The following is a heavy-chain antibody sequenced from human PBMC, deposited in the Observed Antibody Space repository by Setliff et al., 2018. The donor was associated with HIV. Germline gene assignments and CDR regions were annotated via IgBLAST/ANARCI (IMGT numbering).Heavy chain of an antibody. CDR3: ATQTGFYNSHWYDY. J-gene: IGHJ4*02. CDR1: GLPFYNYW. D-gene: IGHD6-13*01. V-gene: IGHV3-7*01. CDR2: IKQDGSDM. Sequence: GGSLRLSCVASGLPFYNYWMTWLRRAPGRGLEWVANIKQDGSDMHYIESVKGRFTVFRDNAKNSVFLQMNSLRAEDTGVYYCATQTGFYNSHWYDYWGQGTMVTVS.